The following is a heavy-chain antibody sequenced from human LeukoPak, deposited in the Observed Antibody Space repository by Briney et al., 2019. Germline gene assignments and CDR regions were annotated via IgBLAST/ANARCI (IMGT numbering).Heavy chain of an antibody. Sequence: SETLPLTCTVSGGSISVYYWSWIRQPPGKGLEWIAYIDYTGSTKYNPSLRSRVTISLDAPNNQIFLNLSSVTATGTAVYYCARPDSHLSAFDIWGQGTMVSVSS. V-gene: IGHV4-59*08. J-gene: IGHJ3*02. CDR3: ARPDSHLSAFDI. CDR1: GGSISVYY. D-gene: IGHD2-21*01. CDR2: IDYTGST.